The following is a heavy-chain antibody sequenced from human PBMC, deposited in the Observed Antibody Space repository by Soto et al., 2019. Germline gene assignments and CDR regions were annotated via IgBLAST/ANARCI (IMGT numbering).Heavy chain of an antibody. CDR2: ITDSGYTA. CDR3: AKNGQWLATLHEA. V-gene: IGHV3-23*01. CDR1: GFSFGTFV. J-gene: IGHJ4*02. Sequence: QSGGSLRLSCAASGFSFGTFVMTWFRQAPGGGLEWVASITDSGYTASYAETVEGRFTVSRDNSKNKLHLQMNDLRAEDTATYYCAKNGQWLATLHEAWGQGTLVTVSS. D-gene: IGHD6-19*01.